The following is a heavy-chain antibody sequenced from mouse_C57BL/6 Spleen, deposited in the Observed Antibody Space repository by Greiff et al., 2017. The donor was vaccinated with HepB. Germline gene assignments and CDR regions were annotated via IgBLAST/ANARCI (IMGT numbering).Heavy chain of an antibody. CDR1: GFNIKNTY. D-gene: IGHD2-10*01. J-gene: IGHJ2*01. CDR3: ASPPYYGNYVGY. V-gene: IGHV14-3*01. CDR2: IDPANGNT. Sequence: VQLKESVAELVRPGASVKLSCTASGFNIKNTYMHWVKQRPEQGLEWIGRIDPANGNTKYAPKFQGKATITADTSSNTAYLQLSSLTSEDTAIYYCASPPYYGNYVGYWGQGTTLTVSS.